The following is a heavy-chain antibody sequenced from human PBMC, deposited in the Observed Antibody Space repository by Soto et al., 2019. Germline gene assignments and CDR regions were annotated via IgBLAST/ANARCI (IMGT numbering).Heavy chain of an antibody. D-gene: IGHD4-4*01. CDR1: GFTFSAHY. CDR2: ISSSGGTT. CDR3: ARDPLTTVTTTLGWFDP. V-gene: IGHV3-11*01. Sequence: PGGSLRLSCAASGFTFSAHYMSWIRQAPGKGLEWVSYISSSGGTTYYADSVKGRLTISRDNAKNSLYLQMNSLRAEDTAVYYCARDPLTTVTTTLGWFDPWGQGTLVTVSS. J-gene: IGHJ5*02.